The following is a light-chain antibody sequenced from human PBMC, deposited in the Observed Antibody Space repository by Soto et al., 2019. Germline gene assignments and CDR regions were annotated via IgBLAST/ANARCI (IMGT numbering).Light chain of an antibody. CDR2: EVS. CDR3: CSFAGSGYV. V-gene: IGLV2-11*01. J-gene: IGLJ1*01. CDR1: SSDVGGYNF. Sequence: QSVLTQPRSVSGSPGQSVTISCTGTSSDVGGYNFVSWFQQRPGEAPKLLIYEVSNRPSGVPDRFSGSKSGNTASLTVSGLQADDEADYYCCSFAGSGYVFGSGTKVTVL.